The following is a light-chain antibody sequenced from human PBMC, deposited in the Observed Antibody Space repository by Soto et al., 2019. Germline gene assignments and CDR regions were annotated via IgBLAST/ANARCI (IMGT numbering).Light chain of an antibody. CDR2: DVS. CDR1: SRDVGGYNY. V-gene: IGLV2-11*01. J-gene: IGLJ2*01. Sequence: QSALTQPRSVSGSPGQSVTISCTGTSRDVGGYNYVSWYQQHPGKAPKLMIYDVSERPSGVPDRFSGSKSGNTASLTISGLQAEDEADYYCCSYAGTYTFNVVFGGGTQLTVL. CDR3: CSYAGTYTFNVV.